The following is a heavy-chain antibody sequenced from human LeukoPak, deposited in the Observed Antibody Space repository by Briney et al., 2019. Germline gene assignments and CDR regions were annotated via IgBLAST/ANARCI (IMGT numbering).Heavy chain of an antibody. V-gene: IGHV3-15*01. D-gene: IGHD6-6*01. CDR1: GFTFSNGW. CDR3: TTDRSIAVRPLFDY. Sequence: GGSLRLSCAASGFTFSNGWMGRVRQAPGKGLEWVGHIKSKTDGGTADYAAPVKGRFTVSRDDSKNTVYLQMNSLKTEDTAIYFCTTDRSIAVRPLFDYWGQGILVTVSS. J-gene: IGHJ4*02. CDR2: IKSKTDGGTA.